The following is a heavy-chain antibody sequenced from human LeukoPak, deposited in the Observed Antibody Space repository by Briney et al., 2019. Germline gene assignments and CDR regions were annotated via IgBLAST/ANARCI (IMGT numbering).Heavy chain of an antibody. CDR1: GFTFGSYW. CDR3: ARVGGAAAGYYYYYYMDV. V-gene: IGHV3-74*01. CDR2: INSDGSST. J-gene: IGHJ6*03. Sequence: GGSLSLSCAASGFTFGSYWMHWVRQAPGKGLVWVSRINSDGSSTSYADSVKGRFTISRDNAKNTLYLQMNSLRAEDTAVYYCARVGGAAAGYYYYYYMDVWGKGTTVTVSS. D-gene: IGHD6-13*01.